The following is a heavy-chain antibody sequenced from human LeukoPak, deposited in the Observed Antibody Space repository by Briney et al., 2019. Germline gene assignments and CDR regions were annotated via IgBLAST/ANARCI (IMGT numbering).Heavy chain of an antibody. D-gene: IGHD2-15*01. CDR1: GESLNGYY. CDR3: ARGAWATRLGS. V-gene: IGHV4-34*01. CDR2: IYESGTT. Sequence: KPSETLSLTCAVYGESLNGYYWSWVRQPPGEGLEWIGEIYESGTTEYNPSLKSRVTISMVPSKQQFSLSLSSVTAADTAVYYCARGAWATRLGSWGLGTPVIVSS. J-gene: IGHJ4*02.